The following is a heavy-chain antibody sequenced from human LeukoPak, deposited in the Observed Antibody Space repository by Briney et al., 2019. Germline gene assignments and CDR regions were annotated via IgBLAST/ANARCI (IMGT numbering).Heavy chain of an antibody. J-gene: IGHJ4*02. D-gene: IGHD2-21*02. CDR3: TTRVVTTNDS. CDR1: GFTFNKVW. CDR2: ILTTGESATTDYGTT. Sequence: GSLRLSCAASGFTFNKVWMNWVRQAPGKGLEWVGRILTTGESATTDYGTTDYAAPVKGRFTISRDDSKNTLYLQMNSLKTEDTAVYYCTTRVVTTNDSWGQGILVTVSS. V-gene: IGHV3-15*01.